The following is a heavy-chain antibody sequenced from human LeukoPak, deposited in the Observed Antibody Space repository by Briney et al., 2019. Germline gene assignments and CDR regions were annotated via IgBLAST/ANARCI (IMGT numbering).Heavy chain of an antibody. Sequence: SGGSLRLSCAASGFTFSNYAMTWVRQAPGKGREWVSGIISGGGSIYYADSVKGRFTISRDNSKNTLYLQMNSLRAEDTAVYYCASSPLAARPKLGYWGQGTLVTVSS. V-gene: IGHV3-23*01. D-gene: IGHD6-6*01. CDR3: ASSPLAARPKLGY. CDR1: GFTFSNYA. J-gene: IGHJ4*02. CDR2: IISGGGSI.